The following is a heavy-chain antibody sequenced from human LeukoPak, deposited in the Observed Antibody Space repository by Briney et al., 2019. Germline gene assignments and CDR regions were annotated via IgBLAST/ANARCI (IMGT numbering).Heavy chain of an antibody. Sequence: GRSLRLSCAASGFTFSSYGMHWVRQAPGKGLEWVAVISYDGSNKYYADSVKGRFTISRDNSKNTLYLQMNSLRAEDTAVYYCAALPAAAGIDYWGQGTLVTVSS. CDR1: GFTFSSYG. V-gene: IGHV3-30*03. CDR3: AALPAAAGIDY. CDR2: ISYDGSNK. D-gene: IGHD6-13*01. J-gene: IGHJ4*02.